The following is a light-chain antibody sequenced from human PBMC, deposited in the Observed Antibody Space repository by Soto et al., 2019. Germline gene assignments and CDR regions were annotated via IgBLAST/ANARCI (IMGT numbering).Light chain of an antibody. V-gene: IGKV3D-20*02. Sequence: EVVLTQSPGALSLSPGERATLSCRASQSVSSSYLAWYQQKPGQAPRLLIYGASTRATGIPTRFSGSGSGTDFTLTISSLQPEDFATYYCQQRSNWPPITFGQGTRLAIK. CDR3: QQRSNWPPIT. CDR2: GAS. J-gene: IGKJ5*01. CDR1: QSVSSSY.